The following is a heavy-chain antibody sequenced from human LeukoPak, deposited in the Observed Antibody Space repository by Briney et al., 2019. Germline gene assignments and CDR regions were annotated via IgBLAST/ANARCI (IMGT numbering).Heavy chain of an antibody. Sequence: PSETLSLTCTVSGGSISSYYWSWIRQPPGKGLEWIGYNQYTGSTNYNPSLKSRVTISLDSSNSQLSLKLKSVTAADTAVYFCARVRRFNGPYNVYFDYWGQGTLVTVSS. CDR3: ARVRRFNGPYNVYFDY. V-gene: IGHV4-59*01. J-gene: IGHJ4*02. CDR1: GGSISSYY. CDR2: NQYTGST. D-gene: IGHD2-8*01.